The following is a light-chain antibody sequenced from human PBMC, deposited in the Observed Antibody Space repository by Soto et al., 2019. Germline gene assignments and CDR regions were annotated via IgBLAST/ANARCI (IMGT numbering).Light chain of an antibody. CDR3: AACDDSLSGPNYV. CDR1: SSNIGSNY. J-gene: IGLJ1*01. CDR2: RNN. V-gene: IGLV1-47*01. Sequence: QSVLTQPPSAFGTPGQRVTISCSGSSSNIGSNYVYRYQQLPGTAPKLLIYRNNHRPSGVPDRFSGSKSGTSASLAISGLRSEDEADYYGAACDDSLSGPNYVFGTGTNVTV.